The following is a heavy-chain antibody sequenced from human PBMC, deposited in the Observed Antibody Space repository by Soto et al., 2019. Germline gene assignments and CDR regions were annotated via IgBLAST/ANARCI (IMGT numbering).Heavy chain of an antibody. CDR1: GFTFSSYG. D-gene: IGHD6-19*01. Sequence: GGSLRLSCAASGFTFSSYGMHWVRQAPGKGLEWVAVIWYDGSNKYYADSVKGRFTISRDNSKNTLYLQMNSLRAEDTAVYYCAREGQWLVPYYYYYMDVWGKGTTVTVSS. CDR3: AREGQWLVPYYYYYMDV. J-gene: IGHJ6*03. V-gene: IGHV3-33*01. CDR2: IWYDGSNK.